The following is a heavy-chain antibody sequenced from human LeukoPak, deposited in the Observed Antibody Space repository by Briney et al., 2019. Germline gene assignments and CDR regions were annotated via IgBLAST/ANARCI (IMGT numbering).Heavy chain of an antibody. CDR1: GFTFSSYA. V-gene: IGHV3-23*01. D-gene: IGHD6-13*01. Sequence: GGSLRLSCVASGFTFSSYAMSWVRQAPGKGLEWVSAISGSGGSTYYADSVKGRFTISRDNSKNTLYLQMNSLRAEDTALYYCAKDGSSSWAYYYYGMDVWGQGTTVTVSS. CDR3: AKDGSSSWAYYYYGMDV. CDR2: ISGSGGST. J-gene: IGHJ6*02.